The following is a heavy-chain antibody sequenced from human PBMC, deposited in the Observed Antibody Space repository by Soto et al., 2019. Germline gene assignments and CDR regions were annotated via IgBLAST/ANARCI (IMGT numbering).Heavy chain of an antibody. J-gene: IGHJ6*02. CDR1: GFTLTRYS. CDR2: ISSTTNYI. CDR3: ARVVAAGKYLPLYYYYGMDV. V-gene: IGHV3-21*06. D-gene: IGHD6-13*01. Sequence: GGSLRLSCAASGFTLTRYSMNWVRQAPGKGLEWVSSISSTTNYIYYGDSMKGRFTISRDNAKNSLYLEMNSLRAEDTAVYYCARVVAAGKYLPLYYYYGMDVWGQGTTVTVSS.